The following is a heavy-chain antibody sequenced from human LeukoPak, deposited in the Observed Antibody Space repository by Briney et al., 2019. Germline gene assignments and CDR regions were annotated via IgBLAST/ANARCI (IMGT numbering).Heavy chain of an antibody. CDR1: GFTFSSYG. CDR2: ISYDGSNK. J-gene: IGHJ4*02. V-gene: IGHV3-30*03. CDR3: APDFWTYFDY. Sequence: SGGSLRLSCAASGFTFSSYGMHWVRQAPGKGLEWVAVISYDGSNKYYADSVKGRFTISRDNSKNTLYLQMNGLRAEDTAVYYCAPDFWTYFDYWGQGTLVTVSS. D-gene: IGHD3-3*01.